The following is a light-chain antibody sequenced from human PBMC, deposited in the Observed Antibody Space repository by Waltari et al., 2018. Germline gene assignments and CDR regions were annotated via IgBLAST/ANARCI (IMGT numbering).Light chain of an antibody. CDR1: QSVDSY. J-gene: IGKJ5*01. CDR3: QLRIKWPPEIT. Sequence: EIVLTQSPVTLSLSPGERATLSCRASQSVDSYLAWYQQKRGQPPRRLIYVTSNRATGIPARFSGSGSGTDFTLTISSLEPDDFAVYFCQLRIKWPPEITFGQGTRLEIK. V-gene: IGKV3-11*01. CDR2: VTS.